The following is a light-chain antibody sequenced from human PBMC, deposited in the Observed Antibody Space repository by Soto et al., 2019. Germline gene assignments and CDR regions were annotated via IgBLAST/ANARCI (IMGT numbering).Light chain of an antibody. CDR1: SSNVGNNY. CDR3: ETWDSSRSAYV. CDR2: ENN. Sequence: QSALTQPPSVSAAPGQKVTISCSGSSSNVGNNYVSWYQQLPGTAPKLLIYENNKRPSGIPDRFSGSKSGTSATLGITGLQTGDEADYNCETWDSSRSAYVFGTGTKVTAL. V-gene: IGLV1-51*02. J-gene: IGLJ1*01.